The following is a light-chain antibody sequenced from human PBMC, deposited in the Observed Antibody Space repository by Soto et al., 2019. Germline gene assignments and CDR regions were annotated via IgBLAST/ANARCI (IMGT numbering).Light chain of an antibody. Sequence: EIVLTQSTATLSLSPGERATLSCRASQSVRRYLAWYQQKPGQAPRLLISDASNRATGIPARFSGSGSGTDFTLNISSLEPEDFAVYYCQQRSNWGMYTFGQGTKLEIK. CDR3: QQRSNWGMYT. CDR1: QSVRRY. CDR2: DAS. J-gene: IGKJ2*01. V-gene: IGKV3-11*01.